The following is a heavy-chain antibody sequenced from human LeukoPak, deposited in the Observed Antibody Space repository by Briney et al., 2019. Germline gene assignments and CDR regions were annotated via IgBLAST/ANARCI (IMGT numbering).Heavy chain of an antibody. Sequence: PSGTLSLTCTVSGDSINSLDLWSWVRQPPGKGLEWIGEMYLSGTTYSNPSVKSRVTISIDKSKNQFFLNLSSVTAADTAVYYCAGLVGRYSSGLYYYYFDYWGQGTLVTVSS. CDR3: AGLVGRYSSGLYYYYFDY. D-gene: IGHD3-22*01. J-gene: IGHJ4*02. V-gene: IGHV4-4*02. CDR1: GDSINSLDL. CDR2: MYLSGTT.